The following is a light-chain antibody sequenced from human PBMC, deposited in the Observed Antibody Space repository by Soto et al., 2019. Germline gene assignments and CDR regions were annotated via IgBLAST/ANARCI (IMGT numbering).Light chain of an antibody. CDR2: EGS. V-gene: IGLV2-23*03. CDR3: CSYAGSSTFVV. J-gene: IGLJ2*01. Sequence: QFALTQPASVSGSPGQSITISCTGTSSDVGSYNLVSWYQQHPGKAPKLMIYEGSKRPPGVSNRFSGSKSGNTASLTISGLQAEDEADYYCCSYAGSSTFVVFGGGTKLTVL. CDR1: SSDVGSYNL.